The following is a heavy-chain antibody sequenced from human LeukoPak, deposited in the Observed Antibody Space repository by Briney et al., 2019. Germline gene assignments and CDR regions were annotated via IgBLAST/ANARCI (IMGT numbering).Heavy chain of an antibody. Sequence: PGGSLRLSCAASGFTFGSYAMYWVRQAPGKGLEWVSGIFGSGGSAHYADSVKGRFTISRDNSKNTVYLQMDSLRAVDTAIYYCAKTTTGYSSGRYPAWPIDYWGQGTLVTVSS. CDR1: GFTFGSYA. CDR2: IFGSGGSA. J-gene: IGHJ4*02. V-gene: IGHV3-23*01. D-gene: IGHD2-15*01. CDR3: AKTTTGYSSGRYPAWPIDY.